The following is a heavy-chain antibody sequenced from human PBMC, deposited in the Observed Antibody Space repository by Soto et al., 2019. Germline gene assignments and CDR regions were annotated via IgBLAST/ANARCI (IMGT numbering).Heavy chain of an antibody. CDR3: AIDSAVAGTGTLDY. V-gene: IGHV3-7*03. CDR2: IKQDGSEK. CDR1: GFTVSSYW. J-gene: IGHJ4*02. D-gene: IGHD6-19*01. Sequence: EVQLVESGGGLVQPGGSLRLSCAAAGFTVSSYWMSWVRQAPGKGLEWVANIKQDGSEKYYVDSVKGRFTISIDNAKNSLYRQMNSLRAEDTAVYYCAIDSAVAGTGTLDYWGQGTLVTFSS.